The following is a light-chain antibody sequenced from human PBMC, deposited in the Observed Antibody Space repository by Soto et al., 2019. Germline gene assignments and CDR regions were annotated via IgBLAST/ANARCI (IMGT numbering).Light chain of an antibody. Sequence: DIKMNHAPSTLSASVCDRGTIAFRASQSIGRWLAWYQQKPGKAPNLLIYDASSLQSGVPSRFSGSGSGPEFPLSISSLPRDDFATYSCQQYNSYSEALGQGTKVDIK. V-gene: IGKV1-5*01. CDR1: QSIGRW. J-gene: IGKJ1*01. CDR3: QQYNSYSEA. CDR2: DAS.